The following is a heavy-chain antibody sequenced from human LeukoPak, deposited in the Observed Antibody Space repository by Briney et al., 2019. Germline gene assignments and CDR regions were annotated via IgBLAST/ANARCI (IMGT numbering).Heavy chain of an antibody. J-gene: IGHJ4*02. CDR3: ARGQYYDFWSGIPLFDY. Sequence: PSQTLSLTCTVSGGSISSTNYYWSWIRQPPGKGLEWIGEINHSGSTNYNPSLKSRVTISVDTSKNQFSLKLSSVTAADTAVYYCARGQYYDFWSGIPLFDYWGQGTLVTVSS. CDR2: INHSGST. CDR1: GGSISSTNYY. V-gene: IGHV4-39*07. D-gene: IGHD3-3*01.